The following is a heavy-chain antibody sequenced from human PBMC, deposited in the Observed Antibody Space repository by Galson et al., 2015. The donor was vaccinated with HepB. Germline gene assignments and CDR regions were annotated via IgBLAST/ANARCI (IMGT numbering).Heavy chain of an antibody. D-gene: IGHD3-10*01. CDR1: GFTFSSSA. Sequence: SLRLSCAASGFTFSSSAMSWVRQAPGKGLEWVSAISGSGGSTYYADSVKGRFTISRDNSKNTLYLQMNSLRAEDTAVYYCAKVGGGSGPNGLYYYYGMDVWGQGTTVTVSS. V-gene: IGHV3-23*01. CDR3: AKVGGGSGPNGLYYYYGMDV. J-gene: IGHJ6*02. CDR2: ISGSGGST.